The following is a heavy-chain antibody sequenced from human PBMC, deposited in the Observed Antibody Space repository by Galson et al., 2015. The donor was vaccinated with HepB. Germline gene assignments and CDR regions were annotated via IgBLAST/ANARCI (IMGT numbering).Heavy chain of an antibody. D-gene: IGHD3-22*01. CDR3: ARLPYYYDSSGYVDY. CDR1: GGSISSSSYY. J-gene: IGHJ4*02. CDR2: IYYSGST. V-gene: IGHV4-39*01. Sequence: ETLSLTCTVSGGSISSSSYYWGWIRQPPGKGLEWIGSIYYSGSTYYNPSLKSRVTISVDTSKNQFSLKLSSVTAADTAVYYCARLPYYYDSSGYVDYWGQGTLVTVSS.